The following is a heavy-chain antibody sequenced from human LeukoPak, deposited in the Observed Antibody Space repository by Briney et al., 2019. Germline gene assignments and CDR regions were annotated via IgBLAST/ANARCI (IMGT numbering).Heavy chain of an antibody. J-gene: IGHJ4*02. CDR1: GYTFTSYD. CDR2: MNPNSGNT. V-gene: IGHV1-8*01. Sequence: ASVKVSCKASGYTFTSYDINWVRQATGQGLEWMGWMNPNSGNTGYAQKLQGRVTMTRNTSISTAYMELSSLRSEDTAVYYCARDLAGYYGSGSGGGYWGQGTLVTVSS. D-gene: IGHD3-10*01. CDR3: ARDLAGYYGSGSGGGY.